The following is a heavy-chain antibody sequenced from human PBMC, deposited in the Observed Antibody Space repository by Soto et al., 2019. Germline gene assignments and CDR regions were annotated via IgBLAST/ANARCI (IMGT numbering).Heavy chain of an antibody. D-gene: IGHD5-12*01. Sequence: QVRLVESGGGVVQPGRSLRLSCSASGFTFRNFGFHWVRQAPGKGLEWVALIWYDGSNKYYAESLKGRVSISRDNSKNTLYLEMKSLRFEETAVYYCARNGDIQGGPPPKNYAMDVWGQGTTVTVSS. CDR2: IWYDGSNK. CDR3: ARNGDIQGGPPPKNYAMDV. V-gene: IGHV3-33*08. J-gene: IGHJ6*02. CDR1: GFTFRNFG.